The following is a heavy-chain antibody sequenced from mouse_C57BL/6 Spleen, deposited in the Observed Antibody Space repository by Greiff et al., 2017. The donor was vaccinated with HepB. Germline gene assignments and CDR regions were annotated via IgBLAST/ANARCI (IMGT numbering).Heavy chain of an antibody. J-gene: IGHJ2*01. CDR2: IYPRSGNT. Sequence: QVQLKESGAELARPGASVKLSCKASGYTFTSYGISWVKQRTGQGLEWIGEIYPRSGNTYYNEKFKGKATLTADKSSSTAYMELRSLTSEDSAVYFCARERDYGNYFDYWGQGTTLTVSS. D-gene: IGHD2-1*01. CDR1: GYTFTSYG. V-gene: IGHV1-81*01. CDR3: ARERDYGNYFDY.